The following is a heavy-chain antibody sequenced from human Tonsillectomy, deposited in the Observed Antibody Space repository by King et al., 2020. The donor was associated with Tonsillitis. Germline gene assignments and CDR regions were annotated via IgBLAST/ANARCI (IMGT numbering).Heavy chain of an antibody. CDR3: ARIPSAGIAAAGTYFDF. V-gene: IGHV2-70*15. J-gene: IGHJ4*02. Sequence: VTLKESGPALVKPTQTLTLTCTFSGFSLSTSGMCVSWIRQPPGKALEWLARIDWDDDKYYSTSLKTRLAISKDTSKNQVVLTMTNTDPVDTATYYCARIPSAGIAAAGTYFDFWGQGTLVTVSS. CDR1: GFSLSTSGMC. CDR2: IDWDDDK. D-gene: IGHD6-13*01.